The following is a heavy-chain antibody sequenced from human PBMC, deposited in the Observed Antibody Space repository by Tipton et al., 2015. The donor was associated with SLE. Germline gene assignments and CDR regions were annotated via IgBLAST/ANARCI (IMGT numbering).Heavy chain of an antibody. Sequence: LRVSCNVSGDSISTYYWSWIRQPPGKGLEWIGYIYYSGNTNYNPSLKSRVTILVDPSKNQFPLKLSSVTAADTAVYYCAREDYGEIWGQGTMVTVSS. CDR2: IYYSGNT. D-gene: IGHD4/OR15-4a*01. J-gene: IGHJ3*02. V-gene: IGHV4-59*01. CDR3: AREDYGEI. CDR1: GDSISTYY.